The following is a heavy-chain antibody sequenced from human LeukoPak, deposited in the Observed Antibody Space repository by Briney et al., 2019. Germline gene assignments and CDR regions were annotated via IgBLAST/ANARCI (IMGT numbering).Heavy chain of an antibody. CDR3: ARRGDY. Sequence: GSLRLSCAVSGFTFSNYAMSWVRQAPGKGLEWIGSIYYSGSAYYNPSLKSRVTMSVDTSKNQFSMKLSSVTAADTAVYYCARRGDYWGQGTLVTVSS. V-gene: IGHV4-39*01. CDR2: IYYSGSA. J-gene: IGHJ4*02. D-gene: IGHD3-16*01. CDR1: GFTFSNYA.